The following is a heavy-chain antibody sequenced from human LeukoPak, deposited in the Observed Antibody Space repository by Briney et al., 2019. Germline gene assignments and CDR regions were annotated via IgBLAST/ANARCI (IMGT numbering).Heavy chain of an antibody. D-gene: IGHD3-22*01. CDR1: GYSVTSYW. V-gene: IGHV5-51*01. CDR3: ARSSTFGNYYYDSSGPLDY. CDR2: IYPGDSDT. J-gene: IGHJ4*02. Sequence: GESLKISCKGSGYSVTSYWIGWVRQMPGKGLEWMGIIYPGDSDTRYSPSFQGQVTISADKSISTAYLQWSSLKASDTAMYYCARSSTFGNYYYDSSGPLDYWGQGTLVTVSS.